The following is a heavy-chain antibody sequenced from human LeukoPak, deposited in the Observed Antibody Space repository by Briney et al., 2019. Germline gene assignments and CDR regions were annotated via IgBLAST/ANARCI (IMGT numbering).Heavy chain of an antibody. CDR3: AREQYSYVSGSYYSTYFFDY. J-gene: IGHJ4*02. CDR1: GFTFSDDY. CDR2: TRNKVNSYTT. D-gene: IGHD3-10*01. V-gene: IGHV3-72*01. Sequence: PGGSLRLSCAASGFTFSDDYMDWVRQAPGKGLEWVGRTRNKVNSYTTENSASVKGRFTISRDDSRNSLYLKMNSLKIEDTAVYYCAREQYSYVSGSYYSTYFFDYWGQGALVTVSS.